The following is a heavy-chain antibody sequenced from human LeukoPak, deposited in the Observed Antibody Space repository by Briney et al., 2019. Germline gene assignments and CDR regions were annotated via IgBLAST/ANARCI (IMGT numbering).Heavy chain of an antibody. CDR2: ISGSGGRT. V-gene: IGHV3-23*01. CDR1: GFTFSNYA. CDR3: AKGQIAAAGGRWFDP. D-gene: IGHD6-13*01. Sequence: GGSLRLSCAASGFTFSNYAMSWVRQAPGKGLEWVSVISGSGGRTYYADSVKGRFTISRDNSRNTVFLQMTSPRAEDTAVYYCAKGQIAAAGGRWFDPWGQGTLVTVSS. J-gene: IGHJ5*02.